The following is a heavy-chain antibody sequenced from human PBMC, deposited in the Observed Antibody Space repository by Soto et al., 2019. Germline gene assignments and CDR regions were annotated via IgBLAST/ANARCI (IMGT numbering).Heavy chain of an antibody. CDR2: ISWNSGTI. V-gene: IGHV3-9*01. D-gene: IGHD3-10*01. Sequence: GGALRLSCAASGFSFDYYAMHWVRQAPGKGLEWVTGISWNSGTIGYADSVKGRFTISRDNAKNSLYLQMNSLRAEDTALYYCARDVWSRASGPPDSWGQGTLVTVSS. J-gene: IGHJ4*02. CDR3: ARDVWSRASGPPDS. CDR1: GFSFDYYA.